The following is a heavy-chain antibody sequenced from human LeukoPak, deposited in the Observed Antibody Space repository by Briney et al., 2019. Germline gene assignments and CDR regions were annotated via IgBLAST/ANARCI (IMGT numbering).Heavy chain of an antibody. CDR2: IKGDGSTT. CDR1: GFTFRNHW. J-gene: IGHJ4*02. V-gene: IGHV3-74*01. Sequence: PGGSLRLSCAASGFTFRNHWMHLVRQAPGKGLVWVSRIKGDGSTTTYADSVKGRFTISRDNAKNPLYLQMNSLRGEDKAVYYCTRDAAGLDYWGQGTLVTVSS. CDR3: TRDAAGLDY. D-gene: IGHD1-14*01.